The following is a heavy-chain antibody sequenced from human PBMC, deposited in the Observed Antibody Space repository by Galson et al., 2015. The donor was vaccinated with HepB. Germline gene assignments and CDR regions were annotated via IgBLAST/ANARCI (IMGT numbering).Heavy chain of an antibody. CDR1: GFTFSSYA. J-gene: IGHJ4*02. D-gene: IGHD1-14*01. Sequence: SLRLSCAASGFTFSSYAMSWVRQAPGKGLEWVSAISGSGGSTYCADSVKGRFTISRDNSKNTLYLQMNSLRAEDTAVYYCAKATGRLYNPYYFDYWGQGTLVTVSS. V-gene: IGHV3-23*01. CDR2: ISGSGGST. CDR3: AKATGRLYNPYYFDY.